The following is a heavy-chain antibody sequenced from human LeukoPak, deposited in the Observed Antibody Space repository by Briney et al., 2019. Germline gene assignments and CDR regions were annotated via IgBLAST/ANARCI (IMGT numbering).Heavy chain of an antibody. CDR3: ARYRNCGSDCYDAFDI. Sequence: SETLSLTFTVSGGSISSSSYYWGWIRQPPGKGLEWIGSIYYSGSTYYNPSLKSRVTISVDTSKNQFSLKLNSVTAADTAVYYCARYRNCGSDCYDAFDIWGQGTMVTVSS. V-gene: IGHV4-39*01. CDR1: GGSISSSSYY. D-gene: IGHD2-21*02. J-gene: IGHJ3*02. CDR2: IYYSGST.